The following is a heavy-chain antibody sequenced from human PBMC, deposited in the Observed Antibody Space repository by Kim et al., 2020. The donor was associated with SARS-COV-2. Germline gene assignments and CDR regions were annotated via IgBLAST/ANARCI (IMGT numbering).Heavy chain of an antibody. J-gene: IGHJ6*02. Sequence: GGSLRLSCAASGFTFSSYSMNWVRQAPGKGLEWVSSISSSSSYIYYADSVKGRFTISRDNAKNSLSLQMNSLRAEDTAVYYCASFYDSSGYYYGGYYYYYGMDVWGQGTTVTVSS. V-gene: IGHV3-21*01. D-gene: IGHD3-22*01. CDR3: ASFYDSSGYYYGGYYYYYGMDV. CDR1: GFTFSSYS. CDR2: ISSSSSYI.